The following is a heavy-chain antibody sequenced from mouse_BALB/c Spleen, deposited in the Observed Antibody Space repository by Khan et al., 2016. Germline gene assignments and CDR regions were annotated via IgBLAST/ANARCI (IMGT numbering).Heavy chain of an antibody. D-gene: IGHD3-3*01. CDR1: GYSFTAYY. J-gene: IGHJ4*01. CDR2: IDPFNGDT. V-gene: IGHV1S135*01. Sequence: VQLQQSGPELMKPGASVRISCKASGYSFTAYYIHWVKQSHGKSLEWIGYIDPFNGDTSYHQKFRGKAPLTVDKSSTTAYMHLSSLASEDSAVXYCARGGLNYYAMDYWGLGTSVTVSS. CDR3: ARGGLNYYAMDY.